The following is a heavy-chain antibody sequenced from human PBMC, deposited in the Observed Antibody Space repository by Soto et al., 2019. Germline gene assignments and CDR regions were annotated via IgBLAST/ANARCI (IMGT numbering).Heavy chain of an antibody. CDR1: GFSLSTSGVG. V-gene: IGHV2-5*02. J-gene: IGHJ5*02. CDR2: MYWDYDK. CDR3: AHRRGSIWYGGWFDP. D-gene: IGHD6-13*01. Sequence: QITLKESGPTLVKPTQTLTLTCTFSGFSLSTSGVGVGWIRQHPGKALEWLALMYWDYDKRYSPSLKSRLTSPKDTSNNQVVLTMTNMDPVDTDTYYGAHRRGSIWYGGWFDPWGQGTLVTVSS.